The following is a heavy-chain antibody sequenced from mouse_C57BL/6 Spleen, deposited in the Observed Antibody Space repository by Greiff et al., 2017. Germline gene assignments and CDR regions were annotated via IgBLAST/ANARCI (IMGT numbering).Heavy chain of an antibody. CDR2: LNPGSGGT. Sequence: VQLQQSGAELVRPGTSVKVSCKASGYAFTNYLIEWVKQRPGQGLEWIGVLNPGSGGTNYNEKFKGKATLTADKSSSTAYMQLSSLTSEDSAVYFCARSGNSSGLAYWGQGTLVTVSA. CDR1: GYAFTNYL. J-gene: IGHJ3*01. V-gene: IGHV1-54*01. CDR3: ARSGNSSGLAY. D-gene: IGHD3-2*02.